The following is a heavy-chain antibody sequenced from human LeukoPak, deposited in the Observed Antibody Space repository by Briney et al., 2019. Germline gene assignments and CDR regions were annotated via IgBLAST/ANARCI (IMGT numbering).Heavy chain of an antibody. CDR3: ARGLAAAGNWFYP. J-gene: IGHJ5*02. CDR1: GGTFSSYA. CDR2: IIPIFGTA. D-gene: IGHD6-13*01. V-gene: IGHV1-69*05. Sequence: GASVKVSCKATGGTFSSYAISWVRQAPGQGLEWMGGIIPIFGTANYAQKFQGRVTITTDESTSTAYMELSSLRSEDTAVYYCARGLAAAGNWFYPWGQGTLVTVSS.